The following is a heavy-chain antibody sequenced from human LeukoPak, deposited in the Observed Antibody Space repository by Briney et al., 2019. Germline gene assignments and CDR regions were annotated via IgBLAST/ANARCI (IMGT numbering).Heavy chain of an antibody. V-gene: IGHV3-7*01. CDR2: IKQDGSEK. CDR3: ARDLRQFEWELLSDGAFDI. D-gene: IGHD1-26*01. CDR1: GFTFSSYG. J-gene: IGHJ3*02. Sequence: GGSLRLSCAASGFTFSSYGMHWVRQAPGKGLEWVANIKQDGSEKYYVDSVKGRFTISRDNAKNSLYLQMNSLRAEDTAVYYCARDLRQFEWELLSDGAFDIWGQGTMVTVSS.